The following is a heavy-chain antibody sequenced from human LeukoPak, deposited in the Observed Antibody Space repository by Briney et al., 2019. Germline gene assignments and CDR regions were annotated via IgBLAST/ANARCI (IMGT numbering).Heavy chain of an antibody. Sequence: SETLSLTCTVSGGSFSSYHWGWLRQPPGKGLEWIGYIHYSGSTNYNPSLKSRVTISVDTSKNQFSLKLSSVTAADTAVYYCAGRPYTTGHRYFDYWGQGILVTVSS. V-gene: IGHV4-59*08. J-gene: IGHJ4*02. CDR2: IHYSGST. CDR1: GGSFSSYH. CDR3: AGRPYTTGHRYFDY. D-gene: IGHD3-9*01.